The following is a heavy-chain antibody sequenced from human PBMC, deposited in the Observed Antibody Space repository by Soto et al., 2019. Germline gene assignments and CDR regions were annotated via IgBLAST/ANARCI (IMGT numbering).Heavy chain of an antibody. V-gene: IGHV4-59*01. CDR2: IYYNGNT. J-gene: IGHJ6*02. D-gene: IGHD1-20*01. CDR1: RGSISNYY. CDR3: ARGPGTDITPYYYYGMDV. Sequence: SETLSVTCTVSRGSISNYYWSWIRQPPGKGLEWIGYIYYNGNTKYNPSLKSRVTISIDTSKKQFSLKVSSLTAADTAVYYCARGPGTDITPYYYYGMDVWGQGTMVTVSS.